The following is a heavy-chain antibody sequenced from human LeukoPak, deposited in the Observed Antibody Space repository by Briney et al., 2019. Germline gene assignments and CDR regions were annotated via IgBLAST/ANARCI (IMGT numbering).Heavy chain of an antibody. V-gene: IGHV1-2*02. Sequence: ASVNVSCKTSGYTFTAYDIHWVRQAPGQGLEWMGWISPNTGGTEYAHKFQGRVTMTRDTSISAVYMEMSSLTSDDTAVYYCARVNYYVSNSLDFWGQGTLVTVSS. D-gene: IGHD3-22*01. CDR2: ISPNTGGT. J-gene: IGHJ4*02. CDR1: GYTFTAYD. CDR3: ARVNYYVSNSLDF.